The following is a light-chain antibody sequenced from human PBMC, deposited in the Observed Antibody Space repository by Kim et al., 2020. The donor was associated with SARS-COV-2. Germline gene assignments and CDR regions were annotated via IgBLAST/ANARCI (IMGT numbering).Light chain of an antibody. CDR2: GAS. Sequence: EIVMTQSPATLSVSPGERATLSCRASHSISSNLVWYQQRPRQAPSRLIYGASTRATGIPARFSGSGSGTDFSLPISSLQSEDFTLYFCQLHQQWPHTCGQGTKLEI. V-gene: IGKV3-15*01. J-gene: IGKJ2*01. CDR1: HSISSN. CDR3: QLHQQWPHT.